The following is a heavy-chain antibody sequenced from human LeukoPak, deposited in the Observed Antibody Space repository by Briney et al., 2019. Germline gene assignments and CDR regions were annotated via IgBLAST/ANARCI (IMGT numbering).Heavy chain of an antibody. CDR1: RFTFSNYW. CDR2: INQDGSKK. V-gene: IGHV3-7*01. Sequence: GGSLRLSCVASRFTFSNYWMSWVRQAPGKGLEWVANINQDGSKKRYADSMKGRFTISRDNAKESLYLQLNSLRVEDTAVYYCAKWGPYCVGDYCPALDSWGPGTLVTVSP. D-gene: IGHD2-21*02. J-gene: IGHJ4*02. CDR3: AKWGPYCVGDYCPALDS.